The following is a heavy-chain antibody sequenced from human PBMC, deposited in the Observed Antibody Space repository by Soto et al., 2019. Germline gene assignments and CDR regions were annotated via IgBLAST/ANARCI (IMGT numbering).Heavy chain of an antibody. V-gene: IGHV4-39*01. CDR2: IYYSGST. Sequence: QLQLQESGPGLVKPSETLSLTCTVSGGSISSSSYYWGWIRQPPGKGLEWIGSIYYSGSTYYNPSLKSRVTISVETSKNQFSLKLSSVTAADTAVYYCARQAGYSGYDMNYYYYMDVWGKGTTVTVSS. D-gene: IGHD5-12*01. CDR1: GGSISSSSYY. CDR3: ARQAGYSGYDMNYYYYMDV. J-gene: IGHJ6*03.